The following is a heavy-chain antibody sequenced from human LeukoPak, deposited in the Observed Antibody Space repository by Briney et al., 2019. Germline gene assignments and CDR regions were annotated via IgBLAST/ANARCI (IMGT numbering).Heavy chain of an antibody. Sequence: PGGSLRLSCAASGFTFSSYSMNWVRQAPGKGLEWVSYINSNSNTIRYSDSLKGRFTISRDNAKNSLYLQMNSLRAEDTAIYYCARVGVPDTQDNWFDSWGQGTLVTVSS. CDR3: ARVGVPDTQDNWFDS. CDR2: INSNSNTI. D-gene: IGHD2-2*01. V-gene: IGHV3-48*01. J-gene: IGHJ5*01. CDR1: GFTFSSYS.